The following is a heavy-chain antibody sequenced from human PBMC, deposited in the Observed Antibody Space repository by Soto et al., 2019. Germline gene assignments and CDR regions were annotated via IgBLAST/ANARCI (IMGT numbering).Heavy chain of an antibody. Sequence: QVQLVQSGAEVKKPGASVKVSCKASGYTFTSYGISWVRQAPGQGLEWMGWISAYNGNTNYAQKLQGRVTMTTDTSTSKANRGRGSLRSNDRAVNYWAGGGGDYGDYLTYWGRETWSPSPQ. CDR1: GYTFTSYG. CDR2: ISAYNGNT. V-gene: IGHV1-18*04. D-gene: IGHD4-17*01. J-gene: IGHJ4*02. CDR3: AGGGGDYGDYLTY.